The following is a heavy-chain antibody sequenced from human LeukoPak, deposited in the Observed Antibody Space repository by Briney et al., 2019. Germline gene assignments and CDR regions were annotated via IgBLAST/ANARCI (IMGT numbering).Heavy chain of an antibody. CDR2: ISSSSSYI. CDR3: ARVLLAVAPYYFDY. Sequence: KPGGSLRLSCAASGFTFSSYSMNWVRQAPGKGLEWVSSISSSSSYIYYADSVKGRFTISRDNAKNSLYLQMNSLRAEDTAVYYCARVLLAVAPYYFDYWGQGTLVTVSS. CDR1: GFTFSSYS. J-gene: IGHJ4*02. V-gene: IGHV3-21*01. D-gene: IGHD6-19*01.